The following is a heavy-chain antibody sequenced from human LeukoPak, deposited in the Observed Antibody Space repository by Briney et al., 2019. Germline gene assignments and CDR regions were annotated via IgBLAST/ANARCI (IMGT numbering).Heavy chain of an antibody. D-gene: IGHD3-22*01. Sequence: GGSLRLSCAASGFTFRDYYMSWIRQAPGKGLEWVSYISSGGNTIYYADSVKGRFTISRDNAKNSLYLQMNSLRAEDTAVYYCASGRSSGYGPYFDYWGQGTLVTVSS. V-gene: IGHV3-11*01. CDR2: ISSGGNTI. CDR1: GFTFRDYY. CDR3: ASGRSSGYGPYFDY. J-gene: IGHJ4*02.